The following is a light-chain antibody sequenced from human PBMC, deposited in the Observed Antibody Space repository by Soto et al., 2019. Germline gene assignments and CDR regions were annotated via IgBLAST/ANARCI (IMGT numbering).Light chain of an antibody. V-gene: IGKV1-39*01. CDR2: AAS. Sequence: DIRMTQSPSSLSASVGDRVTITCRASQSISNSLNWYQQKPGKAPKLLIYAASSLQSGVPSRFSGGGSGTDFTLTITSLQPEDFATYYCQQDYSTPPVTFGPGTKVDIK. J-gene: IGKJ3*01. CDR1: QSISNS. CDR3: QQDYSTPPVT.